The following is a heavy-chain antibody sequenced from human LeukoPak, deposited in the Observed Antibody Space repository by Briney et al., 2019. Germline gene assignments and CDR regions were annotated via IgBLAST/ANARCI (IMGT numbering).Heavy chain of an antibody. D-gene: IGHD2-2*01. V-gene: IGHV5-51*01. CDR3: VRQTDVVVVPAATYYYYSIAV. CDR1: GYSFTSYW. CDR2: IYPGDSDT. J-gene: IGHJ6*02. Sequence: GESLKISCKGSGYSFTSYWIGWVRQMPGKGLEWMGIIYPGDSDTRYSPSFQGQVTISADKSISTAYLQWSSLKASDTAMYYCVRQTDVVVVPAATYYYYSIAVWGQGTTVTVSS.